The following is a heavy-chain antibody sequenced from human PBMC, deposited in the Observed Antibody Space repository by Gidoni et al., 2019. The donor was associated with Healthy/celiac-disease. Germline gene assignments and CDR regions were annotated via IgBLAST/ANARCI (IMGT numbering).Heavy chain of an antibody. V-gene: IGHV5-51*03. CDR2: IYPGDSDT. CDR3: ARGLMIAAAGTQYFDL. D-gene: IGHD6-13*01. J-gene: IGHJ2*01. CDR1: GYSFTSYW. Sequence: EVQLVQSGAEVKTPGESLKISCKGSGYSFTSYWIGWVRQMPGKGLEWMGIIYPGDSDTRYSPSFQGQVTISADKSISTAYLQWSSLKASDTAMYYCARGLMIAAAGTQYFDLWGRGTLVTVSS.